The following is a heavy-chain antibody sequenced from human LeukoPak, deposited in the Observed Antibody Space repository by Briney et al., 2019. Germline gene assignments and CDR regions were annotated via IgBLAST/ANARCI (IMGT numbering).Heavy chain of an antibody. J-gene: IGHJ5*02. V-gene: IGHV3-48*04. D-gene: IGHD3-22*01. CDR3: AREGYYYDSSGYYYP. Sequence: PGGSLRLSCAASGFTFSSYSMNWVRQAPGKGLEWVSYISSSSSTIYYADSVKGRFTISRDNAKNSLYLQMNSLRAEDTAVYCCAREGYYYDSSGYYYPWGQGTLVTVSS. CDR1: GFTFSSYS. CDR2: ISSSSSTI.